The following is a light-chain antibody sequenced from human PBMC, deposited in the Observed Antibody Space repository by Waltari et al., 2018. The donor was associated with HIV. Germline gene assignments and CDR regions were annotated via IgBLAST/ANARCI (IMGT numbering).Light chain of an antibody. CDR1: SSDVGGFNY. CDR3: SSYTSGTTPSV. V-gene: IGLV2-14*01. Sequence: QSALTQPASVSGSPGQSITISCTGTSSDVGGFNYVSWYQQYPGKAPNLIIYEVDNRPAGVPHRFAGSESCNTASLTISGLQAEDEADYYCSSYTSGTTPSVFGTGTKVTVL. J-gene: IGLJ1*01. CDR2: EVD.